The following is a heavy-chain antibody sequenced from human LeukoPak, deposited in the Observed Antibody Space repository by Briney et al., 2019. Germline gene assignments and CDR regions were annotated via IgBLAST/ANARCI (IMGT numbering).Heavy chain of an antibody. V-gene: IGHV4-59*01. D-gene: IGHD6-19*01. CDR1: GGSISSYY. J-gene: IGHJ5*02. Sequence: PSETLSLTCTVSGGSISSYYWSWIRQPPGKGLEWIGYINYSGSTNYNPSLKSRVTISVDTSKNQFSLKLSSVTAADTAVYYCARTRGSSGWLLDPWGQGTLVTVSS. CDR2: INYSGST. CDR3: ARTRGSSGWLLDP.